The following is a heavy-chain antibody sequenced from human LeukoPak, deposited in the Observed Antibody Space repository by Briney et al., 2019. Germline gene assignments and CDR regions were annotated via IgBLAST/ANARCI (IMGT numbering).Heavy chain of an antibody. CDR1: GYTFTSYA. CDR2: INTNTGNP. D-gene: IGHD3-9*01. V-gene: IGHV7-4-1*02. J-gene: IGHJ5*02. Sequence: ASVKVSCKASGYTFTSYAMNWVRQAPGQGLEWMGWINTNTGNPTYAQGFTGRFVFSLDTSVSTAYLQISSLKAEDTAVYYCARALDYDILTGYSRGDWFDPWGQGTLVTVSS. CDR3: ARALDYDILTGYSRGDWFDP.